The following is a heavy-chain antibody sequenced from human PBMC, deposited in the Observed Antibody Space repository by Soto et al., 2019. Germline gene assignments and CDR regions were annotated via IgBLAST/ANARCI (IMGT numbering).Heavy chain of an antibody. V-gene: IGHV4-59*01. J-gene: IGHJ6*02. D-gene: IGHD3-22*01. CDR1: GGSISSDY. CDR3: ARDPLLTYSYDSSGYSYGLDV. CDR2: IYYSGST. Sequence: PSETLSLTCTVSGGSISSDYWSWIRQPPGKGLEWIGYIYYSGSTNYNPSLKSRVTISVDTSKSQFSLKLSSVTAADTAVYYCARDPLLTYSYDSSGYSYGLDVWGQGITVTVSS.